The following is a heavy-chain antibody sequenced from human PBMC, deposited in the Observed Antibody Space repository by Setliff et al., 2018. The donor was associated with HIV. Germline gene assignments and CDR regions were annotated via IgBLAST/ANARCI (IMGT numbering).Heavy chain of an antibody. CDR1: GGSFSNYY. D-gene: IGHD6-13*01. J-gene: IGHJ3*01. V-gene: IGHV4-34*01. CDR3: ASDYSSRHDAFDL. Sequence: SETLSLTCAVYGGSFSNYYWSWIRQPPGEGLEWIGKINHGGSTNYSPSLKSRVTMSIDTSKNQFSLKLSSVTAADTAVYYCASDYSSRHDAFDLWGQGTVVTVSS. CDR2: INHGGST.